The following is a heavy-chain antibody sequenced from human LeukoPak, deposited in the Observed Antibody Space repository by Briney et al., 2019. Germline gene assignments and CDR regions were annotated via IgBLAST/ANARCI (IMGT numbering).Heavy chain of an antibody. D-gene: IGHD6-19*01. V-gene: IGHV4-4*07. CDR3: ARDESSRDGSGGYHY. CDR2: VHFSGST. Sequence: PSETLSLTCAVSSASVTSHHWAWIRQPVGKGLEWVGRVHFSGSTNYNPSLRSRVAISLDNSKNQISLTLNSVSAADTAVYYCARDESSRDGSGGYHYWGRGVLVTVSS. CDR1: SASVTSHH. J-gene: IGHJ4*02.